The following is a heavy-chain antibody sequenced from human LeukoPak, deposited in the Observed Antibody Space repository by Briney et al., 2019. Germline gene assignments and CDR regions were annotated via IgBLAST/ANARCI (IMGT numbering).Heavy chain of an antibody. V-gene: IGHV4-30-2*01. CDR2: FYHSGST. CDR3: ARMDTAMVVYFDF. J-gene: IGHJ4*02. CDR1: GVSISSGGYS. D-gene: IGHD5-18*01. Sequence: ASETLSLTCEVSGVSISSGGYSWRWIRQPPGKGLEWIGYFYHSGSTYYNPSLKSRVTISVDRSKNQFSLKLSSVTAADTAVYYCARMDTAMVVYFDFWGQGTLVTVSS.